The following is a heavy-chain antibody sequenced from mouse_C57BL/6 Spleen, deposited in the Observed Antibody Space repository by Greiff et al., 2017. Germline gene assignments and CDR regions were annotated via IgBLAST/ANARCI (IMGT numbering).Heavy chain of an antibody. CDR1: GFTFSDAW. CDR2: IRNKANNHAT. V-gene: IGHV6-6*01. Sequence: EVQVVESGGGLVQPGGSMKLSCAASGFTFSDAWMDWVRQSPEKGLEWVAEIRNKANNHATYYGESVKGRFTISRDDSESSVYLQMNSVRAEDTGIYYCTSRWDYDGEFAYWGQGTLVTVSA. J-gene: IGHJ3*01. CDR3: TSRWDYDGEFAY. D-gene: IGHD2-4*01.